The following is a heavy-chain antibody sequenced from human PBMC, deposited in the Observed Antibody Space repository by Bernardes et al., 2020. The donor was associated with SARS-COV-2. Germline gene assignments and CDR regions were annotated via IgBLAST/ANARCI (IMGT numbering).Heavy chain of an antibody. CDR2: IKQDGSEI. V-gene: IGHV3-7*01. CDR1: GFTFSSYW. D-gene: IGHD3-16*01. J-gene: IGHJ6*02. Sequence: GRPLRLSCASSGFTFSSYWMSWVRQAPDGKGLEWVANIKQDGSEIYYVDSVKGRFTISRDNAKKSLYLQMNSLRAEDTAVYYCARDRAWGEPHGMDVWGQGTTVTVSS. CDR3: ARDRAWGEPHGMDV.